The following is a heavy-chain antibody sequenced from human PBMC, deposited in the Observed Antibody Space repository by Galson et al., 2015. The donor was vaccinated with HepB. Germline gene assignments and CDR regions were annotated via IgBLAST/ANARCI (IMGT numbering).Heavy chain of an antibody. CDR3: ARASLGYCTNGVCYPFDY. D-gene: IGHD2-8*01. J-gene: IGHJ4*02. Sequence: SVKVSCKASGGTFSSYAISWVRQAPGQGLEWMGGIIPIFGTANYAQKFQGGVTITADESTSTAYMELSSLRSEDTAVYYCARASLGYCTNGVCYPFDYWGQGTLVTVSS. CDR1: GGTFSSYA. CDR2: IIPIFGTA. V-gene: IGHV1-69*13.